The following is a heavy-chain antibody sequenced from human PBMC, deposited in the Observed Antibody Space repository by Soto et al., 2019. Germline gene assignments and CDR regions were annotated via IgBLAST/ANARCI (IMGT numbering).Heavy chain of an antibody. D-gene: IGHD3-16*02. CDR2: IYHSGST. CDR3: ARGRGYVWGSYRYPNYFDY. Sequence: QVQLQQWGAGLLKPSETLSLTCTVSGGSFSGFYWSWIRQSPGKGLEWIGEIYHSGSTNYNPSLKSRVTISADTSKNQFSLKLNSVTAGDTAVYYCARGRGYVWGSYRYPNYFDYWGQGTLVTVSS. CDR1: GGSFSGFY. V-gene: IGHV4-34*01. J-gene: IGHJ4*02.